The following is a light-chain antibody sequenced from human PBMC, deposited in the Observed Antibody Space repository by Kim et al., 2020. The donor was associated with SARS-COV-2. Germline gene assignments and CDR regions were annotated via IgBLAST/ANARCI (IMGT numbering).Light chain of an antibody. CDR1: QSLVYSDVNIY. V-gene: IGKV2-30*01. CDR2: KVS. CDR3: MQGTHWPFS. J-gene: IGKJ3*01. Sequence: PAPISCRSHQSLVYSDVNIYLNWFHQRQGQSPRRLIYKVSHRDSGAPDRFSGSGSGNDFTLQISRVEAEDVGVYYCMQGTHWPFSIGPGTKVDIK.